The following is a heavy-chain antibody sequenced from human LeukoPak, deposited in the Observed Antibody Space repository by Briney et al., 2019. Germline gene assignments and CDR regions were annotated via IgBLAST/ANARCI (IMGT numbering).Heavy chain of an antibody. CDR2: IYTGGST. J-gene: IGHJ6*03. CDR1: GGSISSGSYY. CDR3: ARVSCSGGSCYERAYYYYYYMDV. D-gene: IGHD2-15*01. Sequence: SETLPLTCTVSGGSISSGSYYWSWIRQPAGKGLEWIGRIYTGGSTNYNPSLKSRVTISVDTSKNQFSLKLSSVTAADTAVYYCARVSCSGGSCYERAYYYYYYMDVWGKGTTVTISS. V-gene: IGHV4-61*02.